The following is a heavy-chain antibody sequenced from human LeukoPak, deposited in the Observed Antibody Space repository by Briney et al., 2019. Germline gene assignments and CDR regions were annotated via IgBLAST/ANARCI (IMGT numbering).Heavy chain of an antibody. CDR3: ASLPTMVVTPDPGAFDI. D-gene: IGHD4-23*01. Sequence: PSETLSLTCTVSGGSISSSSYYWGWIRQPPRKGLEWIGSVYYSGSTYYNPSLKSRVTISVDTSKNQFSLKLSSVTAADTAVYYCASLPTMVVTPDPGAFDIWGQGTMVTVSS. V-gene: IGHV4-39*01. CDR1: GGSISSSSYY. J-gene: IGHJ3*02. CDR2: VYYSGST.